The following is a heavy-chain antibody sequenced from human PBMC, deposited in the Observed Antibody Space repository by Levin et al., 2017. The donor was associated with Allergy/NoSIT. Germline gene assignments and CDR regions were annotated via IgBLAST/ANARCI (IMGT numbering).Heavy chain of an antibody. D-gene: IGHD6-25*01. Sequence: GESLKISCEASGFPFGSYAMTWVRQAPGKGLEWIAYISGISSHIYYADSVKGRFTVSRDNPKNSLSLQMNSLKDEDTAVYFCARDLWNSGYCFDYWGQGTLVTVSS. V-gene: IGHV3-48*02. CDR2: ISGISSHI. CDR1: GFPFGSYA. J-gene: IGHJ4*02. CDR3: ARDLWNSGYCFDY.